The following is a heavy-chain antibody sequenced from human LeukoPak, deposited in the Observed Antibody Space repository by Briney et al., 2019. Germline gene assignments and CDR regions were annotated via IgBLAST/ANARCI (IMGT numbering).Heavy chain of an antibody. Sequence: GGSLRLSCAASGFTLRSYAMSWVRQAPGKGLEWGSAISGSGGSTYYADSVKGRFTISRDKSKNPLYLQMNSLRAEDTAVYYCARDRYSGSDAFDIWGQGTMVTVSS. V-gene: IGHV3-23*01. D-gene: IGHD5-12*01. J-gene: IGHJ3*02. CDR2: ISGSGGST. CDR3: ARDRYSGSDAFDI. CDR1: GFTLRSYA.